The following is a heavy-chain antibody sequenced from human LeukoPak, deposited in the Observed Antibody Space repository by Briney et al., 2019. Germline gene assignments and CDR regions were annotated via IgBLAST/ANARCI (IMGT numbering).Heavy chain of an antibody. V-gene: IGHV4-34*01. CDR1: GGSFSGYY. CDR2: INHRGST. J-gene: IGHJ5*02. D-gene: IGHD3-9*01. Sequence: SETLSLTCAVYGGSFSGYYWSWIRQPAGQGLEWIGEINHRGSTNYNPSLKSRVTISVDTSKDQFSLKLSSVTAADTAVYYCARGALLRYFDWLLPDNWFDPWGQGTLVTVSS. CDR3: ARGALLRYFDWLLPDNWFDP.